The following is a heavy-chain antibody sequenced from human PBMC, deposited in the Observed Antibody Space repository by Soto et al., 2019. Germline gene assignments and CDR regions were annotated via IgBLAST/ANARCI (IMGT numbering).Heavy chain of an antibody. CDR2: INHSGST. CDR1: VVSFSGYY. V-gene: IGHV4-34*01. Sequence: SETLSLTCAFYVVSFSGYYWSWIRQPPGKWLEWIGEINHSGSTNYNPSLKSRVTISVDTSKNQFSLKVSSVTAADTAVYYCARGRKGDSRSWYVDWGQGTLVIVSS. CDR3: ARGRKGDSRSWYVD. J-gene: IGHJ4*02. D-gene: IGHD6-13*01.